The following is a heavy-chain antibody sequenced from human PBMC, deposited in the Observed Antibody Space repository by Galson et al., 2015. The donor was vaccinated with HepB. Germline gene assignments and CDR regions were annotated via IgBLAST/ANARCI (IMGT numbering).Heavy chain of an antibody. J-gene: IGHJ4*02. CDR3: AKEGYYDFWSGYRPGY. D-gene: IGHD3-3*01. V-gene: IGHV3-23*01. CDR2: ISGSGGST. CDR1: GFTFSSYA. Sequence: SLRLSCAASGFTFSSYAMSWVRQAPGKGLEWVSAISGSGGSTYYADSVKGRFTISRDNSKNTLYLQMNSPRAEDTAVYYCAKEGYYDFWSGYRPGYWGQGTLVTVSS.